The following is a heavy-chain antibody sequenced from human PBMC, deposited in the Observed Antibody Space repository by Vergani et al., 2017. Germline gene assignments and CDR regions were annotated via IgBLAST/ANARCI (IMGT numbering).Heavy chain of an antibody. CDR2: IIPILGIA. CDR3: ARGYCSSTSCYYYYYGMDV. J-gene: IGHJ6*02. D-gene: IGHD2-2*01. CDR1: GGTFSSYT. Sequence: QVQLVQSGAEVKKPGSSVKVSCKASGGTFSSYTISWVRQAPGQGLEWMGRIIPILGIANYTQKFQGRVTITADKSTSPAYMELSSLRSEDTAVYYCARGYCSSTSCYYYYYGMDVWGQGTTVTVSS. V-gene: IGHV1-69*02.